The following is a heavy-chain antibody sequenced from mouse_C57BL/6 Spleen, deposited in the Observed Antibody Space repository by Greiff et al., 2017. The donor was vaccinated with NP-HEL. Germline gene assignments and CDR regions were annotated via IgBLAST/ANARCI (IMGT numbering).Heavy chain of an antibody. CDR2: IYPGDGAT. CDR3: ATVIYYDYDGYAMDY. D-gene: IGHD2-4*01. CDR1: GYAFSSSW. V-gene: IGHV1-82*01. Sequence: QVQLQQSGPELVKPGASVKISCKASGYAFSSSWMNWVKQRPGKGLEWIGRIYPGDGATNYNGKFKGKATLTADKSSSTAYMQLSSLTSEDSAVYFCATVIYYDYDGYAMDYWGQGTSVTVSS. J-gene: IGHJ4*01.